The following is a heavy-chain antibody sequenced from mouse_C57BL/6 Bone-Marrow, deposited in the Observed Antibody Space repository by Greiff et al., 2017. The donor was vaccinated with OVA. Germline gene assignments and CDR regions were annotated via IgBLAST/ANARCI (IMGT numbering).Heavy chain of an antibody. J-gene: IGHJ3*01. Sequence: VQLQESGPGLVQPSQSLSITCTVSGFSLTSYGVHWVRQSPGKGLEWLGVIWSGGSTDYNAAFISRLSISKDNSKSQVFFKMNSLQADDTAIYYCARDPIYYYGSRKVYWGQGTLVTVSA. CDR3: ARDPIYYYGSRKVY. V-gene: IGHV2-2*01. CDR2: IWSGGST. D-gene: IGHD1-1*01. CDR1: GFSLTSYG.